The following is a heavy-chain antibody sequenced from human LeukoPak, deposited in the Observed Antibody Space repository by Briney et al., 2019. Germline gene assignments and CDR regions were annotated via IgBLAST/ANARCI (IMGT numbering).Heavy chain of an antibody. J-gene: IGHJ4*02. CDR3: ARRAGAYSHPYDY. CDR1: GITFSSYL. D-gene: IGHD4/OR15-4a*01. Sequence: GGSLRLSCEASGITFSSYLMTWVRQGPGKGLEWVADISGSGGPTNYADSVKGRFTISRDNSKNTLYLQMNSLRAEDTAVYYCARRAGAYSHPYDYWGQGTLVTVSS. V-gene: IGHV3-23*01. CDR2: ISGSGGPT.